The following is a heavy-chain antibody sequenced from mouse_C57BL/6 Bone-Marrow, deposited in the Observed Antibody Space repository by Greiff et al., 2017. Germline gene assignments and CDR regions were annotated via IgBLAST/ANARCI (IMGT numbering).Heavy chain of an antibody. CDR3: TSLYSNDFRDY. D-gene: IGHD2-5*01. V-gene: IGHV6-3*01. J-gene: IGHJ4*01. CDR1: GFTFSNYW. Sequence: EVQRVESGGGLVQPGGSMKLSCVASGFTFSNYWMNWVRQSPEKGLEWVAQIRLKSDNYATHYAESVKGRFTISRDDSKSSVYLQMNNLRAEDTGIYCCTSLYSNDFRDYWGQGTSVTVSS. CDR2: IRLKSDNYAT.